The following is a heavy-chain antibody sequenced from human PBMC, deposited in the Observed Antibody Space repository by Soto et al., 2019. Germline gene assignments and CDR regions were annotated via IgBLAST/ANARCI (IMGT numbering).Heavy chain of an antibody. Sequence: GGSLRLSCAASGFTFSSYGMHWVHQAPGKGLEWVAVISYDGSNKYYADSVKGRFTISRDNSKNTLYLQMNSLRAEDTAVYYCAKDRVVYAAAGTPFDYWGQGTLVTVSS. V-gene: IGHV3-30*18. CDR3: AKDRVVYAAAGTPFDY. CDR2: ISYDGSNK. D-gene: IGHD6-13*01. CDR1: GFTFSSYG. J-gene: IGHJ4*02.